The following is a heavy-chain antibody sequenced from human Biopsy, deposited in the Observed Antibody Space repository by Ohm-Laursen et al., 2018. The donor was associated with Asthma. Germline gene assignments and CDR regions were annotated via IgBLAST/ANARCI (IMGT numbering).Heavy chain of an antibody. J-gene: IGHJ6*02. V-gene: IGHV4-39*01. CDR1: GGSMTPTSHY. Sequence: GTLSLTCTVSGGSMTPTSHYWDWIRQPPGKGLEWIGYISYGGKTSYNPSLKNRVTISRDTSKNQFSLRLTSVTAADTAVYFCARRITIFGVVQKDHGMDAWGQGTTVIVSS. CDR3: ARRITIFGVVQKDHGMDA. D-gene: IGHD3-3*01. CDR2: ISYGGKT.